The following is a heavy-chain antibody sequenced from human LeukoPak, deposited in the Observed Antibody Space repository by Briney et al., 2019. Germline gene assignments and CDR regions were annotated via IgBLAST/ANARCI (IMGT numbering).Heavy chain of an antibody. D-gene: IGHD2-2*01. CDR1: GYTFTSYA. CDR3: ARGARDCSSTSCPRALFDY. CDR2: INAGNGNT. Sequence: ASVKVSCKASGYTFTSYAMHWVRQAPGQRLEWMGWINAGNGNTKYSQKFQGRVTITRDTSASTAYMELSSLRSEDTAVYYCARGARDCSSTSCPRALFDYWGQGTLVTVSS. J-gene: IGHJ4*02. V-gene: IGHV1-3*01.